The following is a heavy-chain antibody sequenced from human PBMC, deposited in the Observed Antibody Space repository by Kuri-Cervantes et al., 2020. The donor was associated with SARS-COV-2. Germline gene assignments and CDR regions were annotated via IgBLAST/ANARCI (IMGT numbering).Heavy chain of an antibody. Sequence: GGSLRLSCAASGFTFSSYWMSWVRQAPGKGLEWVANIKQDGSEKYYVDSVKGRFTISRDNAKNSLYLQMNSLRAEDTAVYYCARDGLYDYGDYGPLGYWGQGTLVTVSS. CDR2: IKQDGSEK. J-gene: IGHJ4*02. CDR1: GFTFSSYW. D-gene: IGHD4-17*01. V-gene: IGHV3-7*01. CDR3: ARDGLYDYGDYGPLGY.